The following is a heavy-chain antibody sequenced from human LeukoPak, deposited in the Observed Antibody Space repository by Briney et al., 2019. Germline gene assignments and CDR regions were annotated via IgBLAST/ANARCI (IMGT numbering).Heavy chain of an antibody. CDR3: ARDCSGGSCYSQSYWYSDL. J-gene: IGHJ2*01. CDR1: VFSFSSSS. D-gene: IGHD2-15*01. Sequence: PGGSLRLSCVASVFSFSSSSMNWVCEAPGEGLESVSYFCIGSSTIYYADSVKGRFTIPRDNAKNSLYLKMNSLRAEDTAVYYCARDCSGGSCYSQSYWYSDLWGRGTLVTVPS. CDR2: FCIGSSTI. V-gene: IGHV3-48*04.